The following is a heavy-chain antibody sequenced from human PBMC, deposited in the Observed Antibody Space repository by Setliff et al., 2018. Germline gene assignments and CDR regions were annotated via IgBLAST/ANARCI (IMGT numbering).Heavy chain of an antibody. CDR2: ISAYNGNT. D-gene: IGHD4-17*01. CDR3: ARDSPTVVTHIRAFDI. CDR1: GYTFSRYG. J-gene: IGHJ3*02. Sequence: ASVKVSCKASGYTFSRYGISWVRQAPGQGLEWMGWISAYNGNTNSAQKLQGRVTMTTDTSTSTAYMELRSLRSDDTAVYYCARDSPTVVTHIRAFDIWGQGTMVTVSS. V-gene: IGHV1-18*01.